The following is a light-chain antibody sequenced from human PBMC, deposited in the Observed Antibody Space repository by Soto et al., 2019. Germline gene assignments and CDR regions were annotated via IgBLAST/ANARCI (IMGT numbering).Light chain of an antibody. CDR3: QQYKNWPPTYT. V-gene: IGKV3-15*01. CDR1: QSVDSN. J-gene: IGKJ2*01. Sequence: EIVMLQSPATLSLSPGERATLSCRASQSVDSNLAWYQQKPGQPPRLLIYRASARATGVPARFSGSGSGTDFTLTIGSLQSDDFAVYYCQQYKNWPPTYTFGQGTKLEI. CDR2: RAS.